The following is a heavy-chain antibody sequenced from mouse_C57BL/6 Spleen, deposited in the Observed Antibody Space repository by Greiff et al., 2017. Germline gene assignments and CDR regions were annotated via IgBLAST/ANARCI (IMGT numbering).Heavy chain of an antibody. Sequence: QVQLQQPGAELVRPGSSVKLSCKASGYTFTSYWMDWVKQRPGQGLEWIGNIYPSDSETHYNQKFKDKATLTVDKSSSTAYMQLSSLTSEDSAVYYGARSDGSIYWYFDVWGTGTTVTVSS. CDR1: GYTFTSYW. V-gene: IGHV1-61*01. CDR2: IYPSDSET. D-gene: IGHD1-1*01. J-gene: IGHJ1*03. CDR3: ARSDGSIYWYFDV.